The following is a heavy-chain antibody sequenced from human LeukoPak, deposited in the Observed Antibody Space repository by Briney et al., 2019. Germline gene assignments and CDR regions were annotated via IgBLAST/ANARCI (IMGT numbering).Heavy chain of an antibody. D-gene: IGHD6-19*01. V-gene: IGHV3-53*01. Sequence: GGSLRLSCAASGFTVSSNYMSWVRQAPGKGLEWVSVIYSGGSTYYADSVKGRFTISRDNSKNTLYLQMNSLRAEDTAVYYCARATYRSGWDYYFDHWGQGTLVTVSS. CDR3: ARATYRSGWDYYFDH. J-gene: IGHJ4*02. CDR1: GFTVSSNY. CDR2: IYSGGST.